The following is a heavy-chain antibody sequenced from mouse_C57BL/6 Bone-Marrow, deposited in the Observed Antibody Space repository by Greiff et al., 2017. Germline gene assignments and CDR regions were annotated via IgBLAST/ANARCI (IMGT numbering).Heavy chain of an antibody. Sequence: DVMLVESGGGLVQSGRSLRLSCATSAFTFSDFYMEWVRQAPGKGLEWIAASRNKANDYTTEYSASVKGRFIVSRDTSQSILYLQMNALRAEDTAIYYCARKDYGSSYWYFDVWGTGTTVTVSS. CDR3: ARKDYGSSYWYFDV. J-gene: IGHJ1*03. D-gene: IGHD1-1*01. CDR1: AFTFSDFY. CDR2: SRNKANDYTT. V-gene: IGHV7-1*01.